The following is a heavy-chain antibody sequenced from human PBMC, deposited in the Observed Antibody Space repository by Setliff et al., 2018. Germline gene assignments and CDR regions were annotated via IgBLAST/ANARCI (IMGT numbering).Heavy chain of an antibody. J-gene: IGHJ6*03. D-gene: IGHD3-10*01. CDR1: GGSISSGNYY. CDR3: ARHKSNGSGSYPSLYMDV. V-gene: IGHV4-39*01. Sequence: PSETLSLTCRVSGGSISSGNYYWGLIRQPPGKGLEWVATIYYSSSTYSNPSLKSRLIISVDAPDNQFSVKLSSVTAADTAVYYCARHKSNGSGSYPSLYMDVWGKGIMVTVSS. CDR2: IYYSSST.